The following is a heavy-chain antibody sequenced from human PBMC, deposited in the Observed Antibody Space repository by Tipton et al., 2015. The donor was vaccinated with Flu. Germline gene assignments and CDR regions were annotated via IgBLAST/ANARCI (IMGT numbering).Heavy chain of an antibody. CDR1: GFSFRSYA. J-gene: IGHJ4*02. Sequence: SLRLSCAASGFSFRSYAMHWVRQAPGKGLEWVAAIWYDGSNQFHAELVKGRFTISRDNSKNTLYLQMNSLRDEDASVYYCAKDSGSGYSHGIDQWGQGTLVTVSS. CDR2: IWYDGSNQ. CDR3: AKDSGSGYSHGIDQ. D-gene: IGHD5-18*01. V-gene: IGHV3-33*06.